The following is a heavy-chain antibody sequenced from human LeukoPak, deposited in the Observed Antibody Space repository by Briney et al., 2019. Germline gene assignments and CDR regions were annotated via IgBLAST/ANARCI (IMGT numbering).Heavy chain of an antibody. J-gene: IGHJ4*02. V-gene: IGHV3-74*01. CDR3: ASDHLVGATTPGPYDY. CDR1: GFTFSSYW. D-gene: IGHD1-26*01. Sequence: GGSLRLSCAASGFTFSSYWMHWVRQAPGKGLVWVSRINSDGTRTNYADSVKGRFTISRDNAKNTLYLQMNSLRPEDTAVYFCASDHLVGATTPGPYDYWGQGTLVTVSS. CDR2: INSDGTRT.